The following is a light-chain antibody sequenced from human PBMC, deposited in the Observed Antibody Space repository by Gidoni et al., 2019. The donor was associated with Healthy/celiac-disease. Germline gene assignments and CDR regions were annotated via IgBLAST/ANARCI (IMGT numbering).Light chain of an antibody. J-gene: IGKJ2*01. V-gene: IGKV2-28*01. CDR2: LGS. Sequence: DSVMTKSPLSLPVTPGEPASISCRSSQSLLHSNGYNYLDWYLQKPGQSPQLLIYLGSNRASGVPDRFSGSGSGTDFTLKISRVDAEDVGVYYCMQALQTPPATFGQGTTLEIK. CDR3: MQALQTPPAT. CDR1: QSLLHSNGYNY.